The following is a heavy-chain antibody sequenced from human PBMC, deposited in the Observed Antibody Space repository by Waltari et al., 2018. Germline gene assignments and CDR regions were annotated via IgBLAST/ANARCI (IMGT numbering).Heavy chain of an antibody. CDR3: AKGRGYDFFDS. CDR1: GFRFIDFA. V-gene: IGHV3-23*01. D-gene: IGHD3-3*01. J-gene: IGHJ4*02. CDR2: IRGSGDST. Sequence: QLLESGGGLVQPGGSLRLPCAASGFRFIDFAMNWVRQAPGKGLEWVAGIRGSGDSTYYANSGKGRFTISRDNSKNTLSLQMDGLRAEDTAVYYCAKGRGYDFFDSWGQGTLVTVSS.